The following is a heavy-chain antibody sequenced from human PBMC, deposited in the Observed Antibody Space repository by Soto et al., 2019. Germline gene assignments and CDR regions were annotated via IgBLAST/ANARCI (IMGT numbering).Heavy chain of an antibody. CDR2: INPSGGST. V-gene: IGHV1-46*01. D-gene: IGHD5-18*01. CDR1: GYTFTSYY. J-gene: IGHJ4*02. Sequence: QVQLVQSGAEVKKPGASVKISCKASGYTFTSYYMHWVRQAPGQGLEWMGIINPSGGSTTYAQKCQCRVTMTRDTSTSTVYMELSSLRSEDTAVYYCARVGGYSYGGVDFWGQGTLVTVSS. CDR3: ARVGGYSYGGVDF.